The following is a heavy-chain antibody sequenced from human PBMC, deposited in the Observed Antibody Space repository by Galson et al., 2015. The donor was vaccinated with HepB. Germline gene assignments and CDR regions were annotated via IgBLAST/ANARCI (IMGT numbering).Heavy chain of an antibody. CDR2: ITGSGDST. CDR3: ALTYYYDRSGYPNYFDN. V-gene: IGHV3-23*01. Sequence: SLRLSCAASGFTFHFYAMSWVRLTPRKGLEWVSSITGSGDSTYYADSVKGRFTISRDNSKNTLYLQINSLRAEDTALYHCALTYYYDRSGYPNYFDNWGQGTLVTVSS. J-gene: IGHJ4*02. CDR1: GFTFHFYA. D-gene: IGHD3-22*01.